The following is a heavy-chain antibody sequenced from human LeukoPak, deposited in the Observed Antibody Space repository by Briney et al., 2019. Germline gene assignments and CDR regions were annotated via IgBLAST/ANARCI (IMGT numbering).Heavy chain of an antibody. D-gene: IGHD6-13*01. CDR1: GFTFSSYE. CDR3: ARDRGIAAAGTEAGFDY. CDR2: ISSSSSTI. J-gene: IGHJ4*02. Sequence: PGGSLRLSCAASGFTFSSYEMNWVRQAPGKGLEWVSYISSSSSTIYYADSVKGRFTISRDNAKNSLYLQMNSLRAEDTAVYYCARDRGIAAAGTEAGFDYWGQGTLVTVSS. V-gene: IGHV3-48*03.